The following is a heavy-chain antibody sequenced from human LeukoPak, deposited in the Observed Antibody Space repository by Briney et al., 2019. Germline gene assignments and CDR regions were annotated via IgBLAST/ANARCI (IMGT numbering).Heavy chain of an antibody. V-gene: IGHV4-39*07. CDR3: ARMGKKKMVRGVIITSYYYYYMDV. D-gene: IGHD3-10*01. CDR1: GGSISSSSYY. J-gene: IGHJ6*03. CDR2: IYYSGST. Sequence: PSETLSLTCTVSGGSISSSSYYWGWIRQPPGKGLEWIGSIYYSGSTNYNPSLKSRVTISVDTSKNQFSLKLSSVTAADTAVYYCARMGKKKMVRGVIITSYYYYYMDVWGKGTTVTISS.